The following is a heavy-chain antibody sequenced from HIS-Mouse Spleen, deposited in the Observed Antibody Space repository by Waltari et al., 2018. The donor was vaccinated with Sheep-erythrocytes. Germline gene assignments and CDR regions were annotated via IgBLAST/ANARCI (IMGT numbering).Heavy chain of an antibody. CDR2: ISYDGSNK. CDR1: GFTFSRYA. V-gene: IGHV3-30-3*01. D-gene: IGHD1-26*01. J-gene: IGHJ2*01. Sequence: QVQLVESGGGVVQPGKSLRLSCAASGFTFSRYAMHWVRQAPGKGLEWVAVISYDGSNKYYADSVKGRFTISRDNSKNTLYLQMNSLRAEDTAVYYCARVTWELLRRYFDLWGRGTLVTVSS. CDR3: ARVTWELLRRYFDL.